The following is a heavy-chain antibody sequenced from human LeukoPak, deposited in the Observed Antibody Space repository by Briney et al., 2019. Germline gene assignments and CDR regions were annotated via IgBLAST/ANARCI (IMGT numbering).Heavy chain of an antibody. Sequence: SETLSLTCTVSGGSISSYYWSWIRQPPGKGLEGIGYIYYRGSTNYNPSLKSRVTISVDTSKNQFSLKLSSVTAADTAVYYCARGFSGYDGASDIWGQGTMVTVSS. D-gene: IGHD5-12*01. CDR2: IYYRGST. CDR1: GGSISSYY. CDR3: ARGFSGYDGASDI. J-gene: IGHJ3*02. V-gene: IGHV4-59*01.